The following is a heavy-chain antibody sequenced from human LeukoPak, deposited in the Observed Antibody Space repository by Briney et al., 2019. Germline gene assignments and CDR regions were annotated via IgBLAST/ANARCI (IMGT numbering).Heavy chain of an antibody. CDR2: IYYSGST. Sequence: SETLSLTCTVSGGSLRSSNYYWGWIRQPPGKGLEWIGSIYYSGSTYYNPSLKSRVTISVDTSKNQFSLKLSSVTAADTAVCYCARGGWELRGAWFDPWGQGTLVTVSS. V-gene: IGHV4-39*07. CDR1: GGSLRSSNYY. CDR3: ARGGWELRGAWFDP. D-gene: IGHD1-26*01. J-gene: IGHJ5*02.